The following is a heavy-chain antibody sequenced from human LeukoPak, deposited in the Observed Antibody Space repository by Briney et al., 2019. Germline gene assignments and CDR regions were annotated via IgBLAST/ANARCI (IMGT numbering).Heavy chain of an antibody. CDR1: GFTFSSYG. J-gene: IGHJ4*02. Sequence: GGSLRLSCAASGFTFSSYGMHWVRQAPGKGLEWVAFIRYDGSNKYYADSVKGRFTISRDNSKNTLYLQMNSLRAEDTAVYYCAKTSTPWIQLWLRDYWGQGTLVTVSS. D-gene: IGHD5-18*01. CDR2: IRYDGSNK. CDR3: AKTSTPWIQLWLRDY. V-gene: IGHV3-30*02.